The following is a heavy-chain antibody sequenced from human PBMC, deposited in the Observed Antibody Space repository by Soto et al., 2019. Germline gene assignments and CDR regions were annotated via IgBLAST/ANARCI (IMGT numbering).Heavy chain of an antibody. V-gene: IGHV3-23*01. CDR1: GFTFSIYA. J-gene: IGHJ4*02. D-gene: IGHD3-10*01. Sequence: EVQLLESGGGLIQPGGSLRLSCAASGFTFSIYAMSWVRQAPGKGLEWVSAISASIGSTYYADSVKGRFTISRDNSKNTLYVQMNSLRAEDTAIYYCAGSSYGSGSKMNYWGQGTLVTVSS. CDR3: AGSSYGSGSKMNY. CDR2: ISASIGST.